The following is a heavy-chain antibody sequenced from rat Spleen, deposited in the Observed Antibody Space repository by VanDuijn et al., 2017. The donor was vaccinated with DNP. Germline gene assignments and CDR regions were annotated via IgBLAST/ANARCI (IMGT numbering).Heavy chain of an antibody. CDR2: ISTSGGST. Sequence: EVQLVESGGDLVRPGGSLKLSCTASGFTFSVYNMAWVRQSPRTGLEWVASISTSGGSTYYRDSVKGRFTVSRDNAKSTLYLQMDSLRSEDTATYYCARLGDYWGQGVMVTVSS. CDR3: ARLGDY. J-gene: IGHJ2*01. CDR1: GFTFSVYN. D-gene: IGHD5-1*01. V-gene: IGHV5-25*01.